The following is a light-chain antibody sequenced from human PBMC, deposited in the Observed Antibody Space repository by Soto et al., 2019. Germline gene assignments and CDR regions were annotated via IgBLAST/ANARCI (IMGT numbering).Light chain of an antibody. CDR1: QSVSGDY. CDR3: QQYLITPWT. J-gene: IGKJ1*01. Sequence: EIVLTQSPGTLSLSPLEVATVCVMASQSVSGDYLAWYQSKPGQAPRLLIHGASNRATGIPDRFSGSGSGTDFTLTIGRLEPEDFAVYYCQQYLITPWTFGQGTKVDIK. CDR2: GAS. V-gene: IGKV3-20*01.